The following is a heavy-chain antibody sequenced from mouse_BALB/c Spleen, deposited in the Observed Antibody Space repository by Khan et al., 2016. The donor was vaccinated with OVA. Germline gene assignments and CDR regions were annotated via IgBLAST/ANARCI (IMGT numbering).Heavy chain of an antibody. J-gene: IGHJ3*01. V-gene: IGHV3-2*02. D-gene: IGHD1-1*01. Sequence: EVQLQESGPGLVKPSQSLSLTCTVTGYSITSDFAWNWIRQFPGNKLEWMGYITYSGDSSYNPSLKSRISITRVTSKNQFFLQLNSVTTEDTATYYCATLDYDGSSWFDDWGQGTLVTVSA. CDR2: ITYSGDS. CDR3: ATLDYDGSSWFDD. CDR1: GYSITSDFA.